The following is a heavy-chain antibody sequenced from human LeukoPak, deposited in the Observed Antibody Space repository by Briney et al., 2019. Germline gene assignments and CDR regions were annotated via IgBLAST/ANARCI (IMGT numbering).Heavy chain of an antibody. CDR3: ARTSARFRGNWFDP. D-gene: IGHD3-3*01. V-gene: IGHV1-69*05. CDR1: GGTFSSYA. J-gene: IGHJ5*02. Sequence: GSSVKVSCKASGGTFSSYAISRVRQAPGQGLEWMGRIIPIFGTANYAQKFQGRVTITTDESTSTAYMELSSLRSEDTAVYYCARTSARFRGNWFDPWGQGTLVTVSS. CDR2: IIPIFGTA.